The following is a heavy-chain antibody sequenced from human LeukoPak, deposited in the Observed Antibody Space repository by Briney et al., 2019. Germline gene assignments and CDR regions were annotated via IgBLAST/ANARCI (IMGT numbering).Heavy chain of an antibody. D-gene: IGHD3-16*01. J-gene: IGHJ4*02. CDR2: IYYSGST. Sequence: SETLSLTCTVSGGSLSSISYYWSWIRQPPGKGLEWIGYIYYSGSTYYNPSLKSRVTISVDTSKNQFSLKLSSVTAADTAVYYCARVIPLAIDYWGQGTLVTVSS. V-gene: IGHV4-30-4*08. CDR3: ARVIPLAIDY. CDR1: GGSLSSISYY.